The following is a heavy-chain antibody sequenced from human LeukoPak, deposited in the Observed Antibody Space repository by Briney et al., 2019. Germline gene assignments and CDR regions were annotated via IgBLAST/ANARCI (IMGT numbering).Heavy chain of an antibody. J-gene: IGHJ4*02. CDR2: ITGSSSYT. Sequence: GGSLRLSCAASGFTFSDYSMTWIRQAPGKGLEWVSYITGSSSYTNYADSVKGRFTISRDNAENSLYLQMNSLRAEDTAVYYCARGHYYGSGPYVFWGQGTLVTVSS. CDR1: GFTFSDYS. CDR3: ARGHYYGSGPYVF. D-gene: IGHD3-10*01. V-gene: IGHV3-11*06.